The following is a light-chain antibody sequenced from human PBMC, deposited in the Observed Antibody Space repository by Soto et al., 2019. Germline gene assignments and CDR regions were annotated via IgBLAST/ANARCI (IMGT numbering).Light chain of an antibody. Sequence: LTQPASVSGSPGQSITISCTGTSSDVGGYKYVSWYQQHPGKAPKLMIYEVSNRPSGVSNRFSGSKSGNTASLTITGLQAEDEAEYYCSSYTSRSTLVFGGGTKVTVL. CDR1: SSDVGGYKY. V-gene: IGLV2-14*01. J-gene: IGLJ2*01. CDR2: EVS. CDR3: SSYTSRSTLV.